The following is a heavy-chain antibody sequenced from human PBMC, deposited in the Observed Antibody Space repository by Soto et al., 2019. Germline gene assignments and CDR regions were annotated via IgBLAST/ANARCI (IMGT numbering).Heavy chain of an antibody. CDR1: EYTFTSYY. CDR3: ARDWAYCGGGCYPDAFDI. V-gene: IGHV1-46*01. CDR2: INPSGGST. J-gene: IGHJ3*02. D-gene: IGHD2-21*02. Sequence: QVQLVQSGAEVKKPGASVKVSCKASEYTFTSYYMHWVRQAPGQGLEWMGIINPSGGSTSYAQKFQGRVTMTRDTSTSTGYMELSSLRSDDTAVDYCARDWAYCGGGCYPDAFDIWGQGTMVTVSS.